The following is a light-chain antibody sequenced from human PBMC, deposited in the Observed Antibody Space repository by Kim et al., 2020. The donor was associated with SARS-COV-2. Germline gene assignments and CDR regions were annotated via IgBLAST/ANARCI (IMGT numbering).Light chain of an antibody. CDR3: QQYNNLPYS. Sequence: SASVGDSVTSTCQASQDIAKFLNWFQQKPGKPPNLLIYDASLLQTGVSSRFSGTKSGTDFIFTISSLQPEDSATYFCQQYNNLPYSFGQGTKLEIK. V-gene: IGKV1-33*01. CDR1: QDIAKF. J-gene: IGKJ2*03. CDR2: DAS.